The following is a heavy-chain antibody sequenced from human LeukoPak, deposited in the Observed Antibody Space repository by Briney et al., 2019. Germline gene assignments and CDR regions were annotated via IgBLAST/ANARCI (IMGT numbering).Heavy chain of an antibody. Sequence: SETLSFTCADSGGSFRGYYWTWIRQPPRKGLEWIGEINHRGFTNYNPSLNSRVTISVDTSKNQFSLKLSSVTAADTAIYYCAVGSCSGGSCYSDPRDDYWGQGTLVTVSS. CDR1: GGSFRGYY. CDR2: INHRGFT. CDR3: AVGSCSGGSCYSDPRDDY. J-gene: IGHJ4*02. D-gene: IGHD2-15*01. V-gene: IGHV4-34*01.